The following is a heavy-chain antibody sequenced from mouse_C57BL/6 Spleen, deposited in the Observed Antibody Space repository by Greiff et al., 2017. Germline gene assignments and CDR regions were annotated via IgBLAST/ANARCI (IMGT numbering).Heavy chain of an antibody. V-gene: IGHV1-82*01. CDR1: GYAFSSSW. J-gene: IGHJ2*01. CDR2: IYPGDGDT. CDR3: ARGVLGYFDY. Sequence: QVQLKESGPELVKPGASVKISCKASGYAFSSSWMNWVKQRPGKGLEWIGRIYPGDGDTNYNGKFKGKATLTADKSSSTAYMQLSSLTSEDSAVYFCARGVLGYFDYWGQGTTLTVSS.